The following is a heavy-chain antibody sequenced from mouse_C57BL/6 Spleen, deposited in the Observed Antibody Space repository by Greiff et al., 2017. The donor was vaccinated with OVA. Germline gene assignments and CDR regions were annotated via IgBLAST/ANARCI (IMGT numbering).Heavy chain of an antibody. J-gene: IGHJ4*01. Sequence: VQLQQSGAELVRPGASVTLSCKASGYTFTDYEMHWVKQTPVHGLEWIGAIDPETGGTAYNQKFKGKAILTADKSSSTAYMGLRSLTSEDSAVYYCTRGGYYSNPYAMDYWGQGTSVTVSS. CDR3: TRGGYYSNPYAMDY. V-gene: IGHV1-15*01. D-gene: IGHD2-5*01. CDR2: IDPETGGT. CDR1: GYTFTDYE.